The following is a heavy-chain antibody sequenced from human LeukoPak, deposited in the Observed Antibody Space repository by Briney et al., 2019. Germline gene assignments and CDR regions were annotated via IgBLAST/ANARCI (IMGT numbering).Heavy chain of an antibody. D-gene: IGHD6-13*01. J-gene: IGHJ4*02. CDR1: GFTFSSFE. Sequence: GRSLRLSCAASGFTFSSFEMNWVRQAPGKGLEWVSCVSNSGSTIYYADSMKGRFTISRDNAKNSLYLQMNSLRAEDTAVYYCARVDRYSSSPSSFDYWGQGTLVTVSS. V-gene: IGHV3-48*03. CDR3: ARVDRYSSSPSSFDY. CDR2: VSNSGSTI.